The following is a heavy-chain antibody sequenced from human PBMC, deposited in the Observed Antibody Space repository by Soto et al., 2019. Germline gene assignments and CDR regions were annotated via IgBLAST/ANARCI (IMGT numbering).Heavy chain of an antibody. Sequence: PSETLSLTCTVSGGSISSGGYYWSWIRQHPGKGLEWIGYIYYSGGTYYNPSLKSRVTISVDTSKNQFSLKLSPVTAADTAVYYCARDSGHYGDYGWYYYGMDVWGQGTTVTVSS. CDR3: ARDSGHYGDYGWYYYGMDV. J-gene: IGHJ6*02. CDR2: IYYSGGT. D-gene: IGHD4-17*01. V-gene: IGHV4-31*03. CDR1: GGSISSGGYY.